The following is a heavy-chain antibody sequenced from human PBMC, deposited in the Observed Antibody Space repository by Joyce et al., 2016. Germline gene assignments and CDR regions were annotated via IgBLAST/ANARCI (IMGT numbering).Heavy chain of an antibody. J-gene: IGHJ4*02. CDR3: GRVDPTEQPIDY. Sequence: EVQLVESGGGLVKPGGSLGLYCAASGFAFSTYTMSWVRQAPGKGLEWVSSISDNSRFIYYADSLKGRFTISRDNAKNSLYLQMNSLRAEDTAVYYCGRVDPTEQPIDYWGQGTLVTVSS. CDR2: ISDNSRFI. D-gene: IGHD6-13*01. CDR1: GFAFSTYT. V-gene: IGHV3-21*01.